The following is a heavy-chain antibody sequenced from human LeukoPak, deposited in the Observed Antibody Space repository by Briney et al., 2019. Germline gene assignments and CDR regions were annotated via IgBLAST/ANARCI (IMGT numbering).Heavy chain of an antibody. CDR1: GFTFSSYW. CDR3: ARASKFGIWDYYFGMDV. V-gene: IGHV3-7*03. J-gene: IGHJ6*04. D-gene: IGHD3-16*01. Sequence: GGSLRLSCAASGFTFSSYWMSWVRQAPAKGLECVANIKQDGSEKYYVDSVKGRFTISRDNAKNSLYLQMNSLRAEDTGVYYCARASKFGIWDYYFGMDVWGKGTTVTVSS. CDR2: IKQDGSEK.